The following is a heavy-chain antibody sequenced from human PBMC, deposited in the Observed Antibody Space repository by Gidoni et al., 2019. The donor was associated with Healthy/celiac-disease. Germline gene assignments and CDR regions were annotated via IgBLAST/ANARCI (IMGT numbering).Heavy chain of an antibody. CDR1: GSTFTSYG. D-gene: IGHD1-26*01. V-gene: IGHV1-18*01. CDR2: ISAYNGNT. CDR3: ARQTEGVGATPFDWFDP. J-gene: IGHJ5*02. Sequence: QVQLVQSGAEVKKPGASVKVSCKASGSTFTSYGISWVRQAPGQGLEWMGWISAYNGNTNYAQKLQGRVTMTTDTSTSTAYMELRSLRSDDTAVYYCARQTEGVGATPFDWFDPWGQGTLVTVSS.